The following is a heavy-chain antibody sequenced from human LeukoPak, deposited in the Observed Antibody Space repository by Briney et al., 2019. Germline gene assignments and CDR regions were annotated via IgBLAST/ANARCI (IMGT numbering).Heavy chain of an antibody. CDR3: ARESGGGYRSEGTKY. CDR1: GFVFSDYG. V-gene: IGHV3-30*02. CDR2: VRYDGSNE. J-gene: IGHJ4*02. D-gene: IGHD2-8*02. Sequence: PGGALRLSCAASGFVFSDYGMHWVRPAPGKGLEWVAFVRYDGSNEYYADSMKGRFTISRDNSKNTLYLQMNNLRAEDTAVYSCARESGGGYRSEGTKYWGLGTLVTVSS.